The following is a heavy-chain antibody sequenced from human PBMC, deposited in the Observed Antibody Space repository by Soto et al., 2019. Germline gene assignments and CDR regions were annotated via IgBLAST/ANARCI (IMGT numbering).Heavy chain of an antibody. J-gene: IGHJ4*02. CDR3: ARDYCIGADCYSLPGY. D-gene: IGHD2-15*01. CDR2: ISYDESNQ. V-gene: IGHV3-30-3*01. Sequence: QVQLVESGGGVVQPGRSLRLSCAASGFTFNNYAMHWVRQAPGKGLEWVAVISYDESNQYYADSVKGRFTISRDNSKNTLYLQMNSLRVEDTAVFYCARDYCIGADCYSLPGYWGQGTLVTVSS. CDR1: GFTFNNYA.